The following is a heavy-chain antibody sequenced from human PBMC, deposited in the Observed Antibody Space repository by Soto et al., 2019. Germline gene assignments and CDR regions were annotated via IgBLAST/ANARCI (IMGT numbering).Heavy chain of an antibody. V-gene: IGHV1-69*01. Sequence: QVQLVQSGAEVKKPGSSVKVSCKASGGTFSSYAISWVRQAPGQGLEWMGGIIPIFGTANYAQKFQGRVTITADESTSTAYMELSSLRSEDTAVYYCARATLPGRWTGQLVLDGKFDYWGQGTLVTVSS. CDR2: IIPIFGTA. CDR1: GGTFSSYA. CDR3: ARATLPGRWTGQLVLDGKFDY. D-gene: IGHD6-13*01. J-gene: IGHJ4*02.